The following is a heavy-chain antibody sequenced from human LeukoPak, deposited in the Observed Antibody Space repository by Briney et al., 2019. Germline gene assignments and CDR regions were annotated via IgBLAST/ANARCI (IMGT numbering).Heavy chain of an antibody. CDR1: GGSFSGYY. CDR3: ARLGEYQLLSPFDY. Sequence: LSLTCAVYGGSFSGYYWSWIRQAPGKGLEWVSYISSSGSTIYYADSVKGRFTISRDNAKNSLYLQMNSLRAEDTAVYYCARLGEYQLLSPFDYWGQGTLVTVSS. D-gene: IGHD2-2*01. V-gene: IGHV3-11*04. J-gene: IGHJ4*02. CDR2: ISSSGSTI.